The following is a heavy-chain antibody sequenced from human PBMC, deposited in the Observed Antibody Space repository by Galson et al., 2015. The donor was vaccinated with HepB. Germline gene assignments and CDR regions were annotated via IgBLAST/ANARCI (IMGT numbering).Heavy chain of an antibody. CDR1: GYTFTNYY. D-gene: IGHD3-22*01. V-gene: IGHV1-46*01. J-gene: IGHJ3*02. CDR2: INPSNGDT. CDR3: ARAFGSTSESRGYHWDAFDI. Sequence: SVKVSCKASGYTFTNYYMHWVRQAPGKGLEWMGIINPSNGDTAYAQKFQGRVTMARDTSTSTVYTEVSSLRSEDTAVYYCARAFGSTSESRGYHWDAFDIWGEGTMVAGSA.